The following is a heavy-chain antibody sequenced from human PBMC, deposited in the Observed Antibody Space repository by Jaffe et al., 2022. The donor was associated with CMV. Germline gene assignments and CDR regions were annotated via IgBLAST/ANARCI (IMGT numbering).Heavy chain of an antibody. CDR3: ARQAYYSEGGGYPKPYYYYMDV. V-gene: IGHV5-10-1*03. CDR1: GYNFTNYW. D-gene: IGHD3-22*01. J-gene: IGHJ6*03. Sequence: EVQLVQSGAEVKRPGESLRISCKGSGYNFTNYWISWVRQMPGKGLEWMGRIDPSDSFIKYSPSFQGLVTISTDKSINTAYLQWRSLKASDTAMYYCARQAYYSEGGGYPKPYYYYMDVWGKGTTVTVSS. CDR2: IDPSDSFI.